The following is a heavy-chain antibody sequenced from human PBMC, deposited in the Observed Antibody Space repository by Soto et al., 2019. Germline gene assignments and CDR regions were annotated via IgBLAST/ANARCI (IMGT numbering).Heavy chain of an antibody. J-gene: IGHJ6*02. CDR1: GGTFSSYT. D-gene: IGHD5-12*01. CDR2: IIPILGIA. V-gene: IGHV1-69*02. Sequence: SVKVSCKASGGTFSSYTISWVRQAPGQGLEWMGRIIPILGIANYAQKFQGRVTITADKSTSTAYMELSSLRSEDTAVYYCASYSGYDLYYYYYGMDVWGQGTTVTVSS. CDR3: ASYSGYDLYYYYYGMDV.